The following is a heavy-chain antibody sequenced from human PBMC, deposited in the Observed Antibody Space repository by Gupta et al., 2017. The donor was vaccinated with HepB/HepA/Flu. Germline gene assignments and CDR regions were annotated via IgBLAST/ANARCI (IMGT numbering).Heavy chain of an antibody. CDR1: GFTFRNYA. D-gene: IGHD3-10*02. V-gene: IGHV3-23*01. CDR3: ATCALPRCSRMDV. J-gene: IGHJ6*02. Sequence: EVQLLESGGGLAQPGGSLRLSCAASGFTFRNYAMSWVRQAPGKWLDWVSGVTCSGDSAYHTDSVNGRFPVSRDNARNTLYLQMDSLRADDTAVYYCATCALPRCSRMDVWGQGTTVAVSS. CDR2: VTCSGDSA.